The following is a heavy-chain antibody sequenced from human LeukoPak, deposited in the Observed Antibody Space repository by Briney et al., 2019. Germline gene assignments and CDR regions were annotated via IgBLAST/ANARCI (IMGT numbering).Heavy chain of an antibody. Sequence: PGGSLRLSCAASGFTFSNYVMSWVRQAPGKGLEWVSYINHNGEMIFYPDFVKGRFTISRDNAKNSLYLQMNSLRAEDTALYYCAKDIHYDSSGCFDYWGQGTLVTVSS. D-gene: IGHD3-22*01. CDR2: INHNGEMI. CDR1: GFTFSNYV. J-gene: IGHJ4*02. V-gene: IGHV3-48*03. CDR3: AKDIHYDSSGCFDY.